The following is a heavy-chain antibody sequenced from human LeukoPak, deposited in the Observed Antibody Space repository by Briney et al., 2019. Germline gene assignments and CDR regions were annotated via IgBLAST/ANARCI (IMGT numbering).Heavy chain of an antibody. CDR3: ARAGISSGYDSFDI. CDR1: GYTFTSYG. Sequence: ASVKVSCKASGYTFTSYGISWVRQAPGQGLEWMGWISAYNGNTNYAQKLQGRVTITADESTSTAYMELSRLRSDDTAVYYCARAGISSGYDSFDIWGQGTMVTVSS. V-gene: IGHV1-18*01. CDR2: ISAYNGNT. J-gene: IGHJ3*02. D-gene: IGHD3-22*01.